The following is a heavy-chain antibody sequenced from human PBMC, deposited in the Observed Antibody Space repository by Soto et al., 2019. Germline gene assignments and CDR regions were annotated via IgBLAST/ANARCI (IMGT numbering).Heavy chain of an antibody. CDR2: IYYSGST. J-gene: IGHJ4*02. CDR3: ARVPRVRLGDLIPIGY. Sequence: AETLSLTCTVSGVSVSSGSYYWSWIRQPPGKGLEWIWYIYYSGSTNYNASLKSRVTISVDTSKNQFSLKLSSVTAEDTAVYYCARVPRVRLGDLIPIGYWGQGTLVTVSS. CDR1: GVSVSSGSYY. D-gene: IGHD3-16*01. V-gene: IGHV4-61*01.